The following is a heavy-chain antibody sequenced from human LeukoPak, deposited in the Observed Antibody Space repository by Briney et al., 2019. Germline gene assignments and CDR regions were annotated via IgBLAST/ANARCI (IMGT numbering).Heavy chain of an antibody. CDR3: ARESLGRGIAAGGY. V-gene: IGHV4-39*07. Sequence: SETLSLTCTVSGGSISSSSYYWGWIRQPPGKGLEWIGSIYYSGSTYYNPSLKSRVTISVDTSKNQFSLKLSSVTAADTAVYYCARESLGRGIAAGGYWGQGTLVTVSS. J-gene: IGHJ4*02. CDR2: IYYSGST. CDR1: GGSISSSSYY. D-gene: IGHD6-13*01.